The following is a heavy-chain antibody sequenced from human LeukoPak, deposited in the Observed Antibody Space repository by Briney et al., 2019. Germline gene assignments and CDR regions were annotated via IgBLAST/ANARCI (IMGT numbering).Heavy chain of an antibody. CDR1: GYSISSGYY. V-gene: IGHV4-38-2*01. Sequence: SETLSLTCAVSGYSISSGYYWGWIRQPPGKGLEWIGSIYHSGSTYYNPSLKSRVTISVDTSKNQFSLKLSSVTAADTAVYYCARHRDYDFWSGYPDAFDIWGQGTMVTVS. CDR2: IYHSGST. D-gene: IGHD3-3*01. CDR3: ARHRDYDFWSGYPDAFDI. J-gene: IGHJ3*02.